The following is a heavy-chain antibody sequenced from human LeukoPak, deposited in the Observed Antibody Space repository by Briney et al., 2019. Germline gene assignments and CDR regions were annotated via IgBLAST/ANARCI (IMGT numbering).Heavy chain of an antibody. V-gene: IGHV1-46*01. CDR2: INPSGGST. D-gene: IGHD2-15*01. J-gene: IGHJ5*02. CDR1: GYTFTSYY. Sequence: GASVKVSCKASGYTFTSYYMHWVRQAPGQGLEWMGIINPSGGSTSYAQKFQGRVTMTRDTSTSTVYMELSSRRSEDTAVYYCARDLGYCSGGSCTLPNWFDPWGQGTLVTVSS. CDR3: ARDLGYCSGGSCTLPNWFDP.